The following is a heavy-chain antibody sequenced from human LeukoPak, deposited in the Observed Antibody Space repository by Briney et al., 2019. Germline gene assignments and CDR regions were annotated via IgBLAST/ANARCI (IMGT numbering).Heavy chain of an antibody. D-gene: IGHD3-10*01. CDR2: IYSGGST. CDR3: AGGALLWFGELDV. J-gene: IGHJ6*04. V-gene: IGHV3-53*01. Sequence: GGSLRLSCAASGFTVSSNYMSWVRQAPGKGLEWVSVIYSGGSTYYADSVKGRFIISRDNSKNTLYLQMNSLRAEDTAVYYCAGGALLWFGELDVWGKGTTVTVSS. CDR1: GFTVSSNY.